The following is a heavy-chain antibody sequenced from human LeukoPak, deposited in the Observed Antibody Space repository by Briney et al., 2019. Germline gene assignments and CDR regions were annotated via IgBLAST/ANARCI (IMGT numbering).Heavy chain of an antibody. Sequence: SETLSLTCTVSGYSISSGYYWGWIRQPPGKGLEWIGSIYHSGSTYYNPSLKSRVTISVDTSKNQFSLKLSSVTAADTAVYYCARGAGTSAGDAFDIWGQGTMVTVSS. J-gene: IGHJ3*02. V-gene: IGHV4-38-2*02. CDR2: IYHSGST. CDR1: GYSISSGYY. D-gene: IGHD1-7*01. CDR3: ARGAGTSAGDAFDI.